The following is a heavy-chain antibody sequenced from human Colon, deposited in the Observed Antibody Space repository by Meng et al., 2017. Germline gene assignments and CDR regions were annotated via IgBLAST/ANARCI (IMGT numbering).Heavy chain of an antibody. CDR2: INHSGST. CDR1: GGSFSGYY. J-gene: IGHJ5*02. V-gene: IGHV4-34*01. D-gene: IGHD6-19*01. Sequence: QGPLQQWGAGLLKPSETLSLTCAVYGGSFSGYYWSWIRQPPGKGLEWIGEINHSGSTNYNPSLKSRVTISVDTSKNQFSLKLSSVTAADTAVYYCARERLSSGWYGGRWFDPWGQGTLVTVPS. CDR3: ARERLSSGWYGGRWFDP.